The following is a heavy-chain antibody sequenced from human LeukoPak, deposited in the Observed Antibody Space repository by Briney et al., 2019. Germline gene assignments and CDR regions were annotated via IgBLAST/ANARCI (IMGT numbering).Heavy chain of an antibody. V-gene: IGHV3-23*01. CDR1: GFTFSSYA. D-gene: IGHD3-22*01. J-gene: IGHJ4*02. CDR3: AKEMYYYDSGYYFDY. CDR2: ISGSGGSA. Sequence: GGSLRLSCAASGFTFSSYAMSWVRQAPGKGLEWVSAISGSGGSAYYADSVKGRFTISRDNSKNTLYLQMNSLRAEDTAVYYCAKEMYYYDSGYYFDYWGQGTLVTVSS.